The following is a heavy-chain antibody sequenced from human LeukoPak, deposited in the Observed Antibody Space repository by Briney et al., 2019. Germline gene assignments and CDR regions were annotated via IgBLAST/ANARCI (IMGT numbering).Heavy chain of an antibody. Sequence: GGSLRLSCAASGFIFSSYSMSWVRQAPGKGLEWVSVIYTGGSAYYADSVKGRFTISRDNSKNMLYLQMNGLRAEDTAVYYCARAHSSSDYFDYWGQGILVIVSS. J-gene: IGHJ4*02. V-gene: IGHV3-53*01. CDR1: GFIFSSYS. D-gene: IGHD6-19*01. CDR3: ARAHSSSDYFDY. CDR2: IYTGGSA.